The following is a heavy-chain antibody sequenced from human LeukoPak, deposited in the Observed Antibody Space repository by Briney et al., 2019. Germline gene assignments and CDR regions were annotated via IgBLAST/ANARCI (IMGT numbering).Heavy chain of an antibody. V-gene: IGHV1-69*04. D-gene: IGHD4-23*01. Sequence: SVKVCCKASGGTFSSYAISWVRQAPGQGLEWMGRIIPILGIANYAQKFQGRVTITADKSTSTAYMELSSLRSEDTAVYYCARGYGGNSDDAFDIWGQGTMVTVSS. CDR2: IIPILGIA. J-gene: IGHJ3*02. CDR3: ARGYGGNSDDAFDI. CDR1: GGTFSSYA.